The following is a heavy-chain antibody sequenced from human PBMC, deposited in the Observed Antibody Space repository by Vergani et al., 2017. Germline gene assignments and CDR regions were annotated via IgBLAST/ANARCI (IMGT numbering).Heavy chain of an antibody. V-gene: IGHV3-23*01. Sequence: EVQLLESGGGLVQPGGSLRLSCAASGFTFSSYAMSWVRQAPGKGLEWVSAISGSGGSTYYADSVKGRFTISRDNAKNSLYLQMNSLRAEDTAVYYCARDSGVSYSSSWYPHWYYYYYMDVWGKGTTVTVSS. J-gene: IGHJ6*03. CDR3: ARDSGVSYSSSWYPHWYYYYYMDV. CDR2: ISGSGGST. D-gene: IGHD6-13*01. CDR1: GFTFSSYA.